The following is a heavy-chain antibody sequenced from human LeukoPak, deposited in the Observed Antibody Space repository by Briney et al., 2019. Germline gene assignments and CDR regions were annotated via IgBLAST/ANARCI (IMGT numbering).Heavy chain of an antibody. CDR1: GGSISGGGYY. D-gene: IGHD3-10*01. J-gene: IGHJ4*02. V-gene: IGHV4-31*03. CDR3: SGTMVRGVIISFDY. CDR2: IYYSGST. Sequence: SETLSLTCTVSGGSISGGGYYWSWIRQHPGKGLEWIGYIYYSGSTYYNPSLKSRVTISVDTSKNQFSLKLSSVTAADTAVYYCSGTMVRGVIISFDYWGQGTLVTVSS.